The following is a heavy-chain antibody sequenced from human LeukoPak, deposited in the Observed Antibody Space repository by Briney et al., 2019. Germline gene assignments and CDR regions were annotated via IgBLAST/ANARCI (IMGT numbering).Heavy chain of an antibody. D-gene: IGHD1-26*01. V-gene: IGHV3-49*03. Sequence: GGSLRLSCTASGFTFGDYAMSWFRQAPGKGLEWVGFIRSKAYGGTTEYAASVKGRFTISRGDSKSIAYLQMYSLKTEDTAVYYCTRDGRGQWELPAFDHWGQGTLVTVSS. CDR1: GFTFGDYA. CDR2: IRSKAYGGTT. CDR3: TRDGRGQWELPAFDH. J-gene: IGHJ4*02.